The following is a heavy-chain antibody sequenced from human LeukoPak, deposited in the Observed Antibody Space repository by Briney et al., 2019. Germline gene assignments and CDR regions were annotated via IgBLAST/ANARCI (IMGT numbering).Heavy chain of an antibody. CDR3: AKFGFTYDFWSGHYEGAYGAFDI. CDR1: GGSISSYY. V-gene: IGHV4-4*07. Sequence: SETLSLTCTVSGGSISSYYWSWLRQPAGKGLEWIGRIYTSGSTNYNPSLKSRVTMSVDTSKNQFSLKLSSVTAADTAVYYCAKFGFTYDFWSGHYEGAYGAFDIWGQGTMVTVSS. D-gene: IGHD3-3*01. J-gene: IGHJ3*02. CDR2: IYTSGST.